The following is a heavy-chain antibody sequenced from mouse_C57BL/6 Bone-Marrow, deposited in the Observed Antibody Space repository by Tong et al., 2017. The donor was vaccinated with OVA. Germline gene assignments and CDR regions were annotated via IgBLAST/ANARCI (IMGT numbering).Heavy chain of an antibody. Sequence: EVQLQESGPGLVKPSQSLSLTCSVTGYSITSGYYWNWIRQFPGNKLEWMGYISYDGSNNYNPSLKNRISITRDTSKNQFFLKLNSVTTEDTATYYCARPFITTVVGGGQGTTLTVSS. V-gene: IGHV3-6*01. CDR1: GYSITSGYY. CDR3: ARPFITTVVG. CDR2: ISYDGSN. D-gene: IGHD1-1*01. J-gene: IGHJ2*01.